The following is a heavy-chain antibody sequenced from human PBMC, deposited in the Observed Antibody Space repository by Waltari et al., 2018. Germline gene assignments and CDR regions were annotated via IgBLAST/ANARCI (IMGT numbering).Heavy chain of an antibody. CDR2: SNPNSGGT. CDR3: ATGNYDVYF. V-gene: IGHV1-2*02. CDR1: GYTFTGTGHY. J-gene: IGHJ4*02. Sequence: QVQLVQSGAEVKKPGASVKVSCKTSGYTFTGTGHYIHWVRQAPGQGLEWMGWSNPNSGGTKYAQKFQGRVIMTRDTSISTAYLELSRVTYGDTAIYYCATGNYDVYFWGQGTLITVSS. D-gene: IGHD5-12*01.